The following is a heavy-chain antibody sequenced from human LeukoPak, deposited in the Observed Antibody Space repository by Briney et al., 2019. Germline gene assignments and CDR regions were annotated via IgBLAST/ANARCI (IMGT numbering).Heavy chain of an antibody. Sequence: PGGSLRLSRAASGFTFSIYAMSWVRQAPGKGLEWVSVISGSGGSTYYADSVKGRFTISRDNSKNTLYLQMNSLRVEDTAVYYCAKVPLIAAPKHFDYWGQGTLVTVSS. J-gene: IGHJ4*02. CDR3: AKVPLIAAPKHFDY. V-gene: IGHV3-23*01. CDR1: GFTFSIYA. D-gene: IGHD6-13*01. CDR2: ISGSGGST.